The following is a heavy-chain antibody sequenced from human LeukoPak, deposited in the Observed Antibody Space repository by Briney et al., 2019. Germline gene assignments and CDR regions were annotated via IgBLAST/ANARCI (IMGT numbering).Heavy chain of an antibody. CDR1: GFTFSSYW. D-gene: IGHD3-3*01. Sequence: GGSLRLSCAVSGFTFSSYWMSWVRQPPGKGLEWVANIKQEGSEKYYVDSVKGRFTISRDNAKNSLYLQMNSLRAEDTAVYYCARTYSGIFQGPGFDYWGQGTLVTVSS. CDR3: ARTYSGIFQGPGFDY. J-gene: IGHJ4*02. CDR2: IKQEGSEK. V-gene: IGHV3-7*01.